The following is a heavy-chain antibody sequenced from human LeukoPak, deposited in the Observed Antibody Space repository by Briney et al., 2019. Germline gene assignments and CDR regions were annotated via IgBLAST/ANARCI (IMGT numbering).Heavy chain of an antibody. CDR2: IDADDGNT. CDR1: GYTFTSYG. CDR3: SKARGAGAFEY. Sequence: GASVKVSCKVSGYTFTSYGLNWVRQAPGQGLEWMGGIDADDGNTNYAQKLQGRVTMTADTSPSTAYMELRSVRSDDTAVYYCSKARGAGAFEYWGQRTLVTVSS. V-gene: IGHV1-18*01. D-gene: IGHD6-19*01. J-gene: IGHJ4*02.